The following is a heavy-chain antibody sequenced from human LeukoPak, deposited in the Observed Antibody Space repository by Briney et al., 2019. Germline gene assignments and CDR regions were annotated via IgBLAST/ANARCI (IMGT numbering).Heavy chain of an antibody. Sequence: GGSLRLSCAASGFTVSSDYISWVRQAPGKGLEWVSVIYSGGSTYYADSVKGRFTISRDKSKDTVYLQMNSLRFEDTAMYYCARNWFDPWGQGTLVTVSS. J-gene: IGHJ5*02. V-gene: IGHV3-53*05. CDR2: IYSGGST. CDR1: GFTVSSDY. CDR3: ARNWFDP.